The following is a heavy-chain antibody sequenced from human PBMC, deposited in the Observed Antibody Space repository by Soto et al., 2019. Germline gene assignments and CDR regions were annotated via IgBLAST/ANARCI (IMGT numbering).Heavy chain of an antibody. V-gene: IGHV5-10-1*01. CDR2: IDPSDSYT. CDR1: GYSFTSYW. CDR3: ARGSATRDAFDI. D-gene: IGHD5-12*01. Sequence: GGSLKISWKGSGYSFTSYWILWVRQMPGNGLEWMGRIDPSDSYTNYSPSFQGHVTISADKSISTAYLQWSSLKASDIAMYYCARGSATRDAFDIWGQGTMVTVSS. J-gene: IGHJ3*02.